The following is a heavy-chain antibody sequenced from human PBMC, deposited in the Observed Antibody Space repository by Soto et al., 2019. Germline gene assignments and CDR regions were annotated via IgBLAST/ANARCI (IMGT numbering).Heavy chain of an antibody. CDR3: ARHIRYFDWSRDLYYFDY. Sequence: PSETLSLTCTVSGGSISSYYWSWIRQPPGKGLEWIGYIYYSGSTNYNPSLKSRVTISVDTSKNHFSLKLSSVTAADTAVYYCARHIRYFDWSRDLYYFDYWGQGTLVTVSS. CDR2: IYYSGST. D-gene: IGHD3-9*01. V-gene: IGHV4-59*08. CDR1: GGSISSYY. J-gene: IGHJ4*02.